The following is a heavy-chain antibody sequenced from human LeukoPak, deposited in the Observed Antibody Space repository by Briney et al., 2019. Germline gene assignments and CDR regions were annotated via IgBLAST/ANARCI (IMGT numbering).Heavy chain of an antibody. D-gene: IGHD2-2*01. CDR3: ARHRTYCSSTSCYVLYGMDV. Sequence: GESLKISCKGSGYSFTSYWIGWVRQMPGKGLEWMGIIYPGDSDTRYSPSFQGQATISADKSISTAYLQWSSLKASDTAMYYCARHRTYCSSTSCYVLYGMDVWGQGTTVTVSS. J-gene: IGHJ6*02. CDR2: IYPGDSDT. CDR1: GYSFTSYW. V-gene: IGHV5-51*01.